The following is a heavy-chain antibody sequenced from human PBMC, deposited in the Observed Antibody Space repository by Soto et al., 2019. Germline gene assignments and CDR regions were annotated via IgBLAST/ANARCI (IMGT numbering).Heavy chain of an antibody. CDR3: ARTAAGGKYYYGMDV. D-gene: IGHD6-13*01. CDR2: IYPGDSDT. J-gene: IGHJ6*02. CDR1: GYSFTRYW. Sequence: PGESLKISCKGSGYSFTRYWIGWVLQMPWKGLEWMGIIYPGDSDTRYSPSFQGQVTISADKFISTAYLQWSSLKASDTAMYYCARTAAGGKYYYGMDVWGQGTTVTVSS. V-gene: IGHV5-51*01.